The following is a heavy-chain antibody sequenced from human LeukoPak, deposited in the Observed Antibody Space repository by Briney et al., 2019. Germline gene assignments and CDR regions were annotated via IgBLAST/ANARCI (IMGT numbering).Heavy chain of an antibody. J-gene: IGHJ4*02. Sequence: SETLSLTCAVYGGSFSGYYRSWIRQPPGKGLEWIGEINHSGSTNYNLSLKSRVTISVDTSKNQFSLKLSSVTAADTAVYYCARLTGYSNYGRFDYWGQGTLVTVSS. CDR1: GGSFSGYY. CDR3: ARLTGYSNYGRFDY. V-gene: IGHV4-34*01. D-gene: IGHD4-11*01. CDR2: INHSGST.